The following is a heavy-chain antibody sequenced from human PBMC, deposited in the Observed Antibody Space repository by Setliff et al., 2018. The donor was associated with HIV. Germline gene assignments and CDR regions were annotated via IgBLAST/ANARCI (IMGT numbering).Heavy chain of an antibody. Sequence: GGSLRLSCAASGFTFSSYGMHWVRQAPGKGLEVVAVISYDRSNEYYADSVKGRFTISRDNSKNTLYLQMNSLRAEDTAVYYCAKTTTAYYYYYMDVWGKGTTVTVSS. V-gene: IGHV3-30*18. D-gene: IGHD4-17*01. J-gene: IGHJ6*03. CDR2: ISYDRSNE. CDR3: AKTTTAYYYYYMDV. CDR1: GFTFSSYG.